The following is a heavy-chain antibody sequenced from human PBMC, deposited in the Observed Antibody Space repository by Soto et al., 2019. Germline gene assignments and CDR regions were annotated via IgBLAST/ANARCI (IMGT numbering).Heavy chain of an antibody. D-gene: IGHD4-17*01. Sequence: GESLKISCKGFGYTFTTYWIAWVRQMPGKGLEWMGIIYPGDSDTRYRPSFQGQVTISADKSISTAYLQWSSLKASDTAMYYCARTISYGRQARAFDYWGRGTLVTVS. CDR2: IYPGDSDT. J-gene: IGHJ4*02. CDR1: GYTFTTYW. V-gene: IGHV5-51*01. CDR3: ARTISYGRQARAFDY.